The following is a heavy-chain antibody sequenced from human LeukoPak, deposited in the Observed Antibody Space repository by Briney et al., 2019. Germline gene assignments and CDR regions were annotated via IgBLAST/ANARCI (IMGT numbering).Heavy chain of an antibody. Sequence: ASVKVSCKASGFTFSGYYMHWVRQAPGQELEWMAWISPNSGGTNYVQKFQGRVTVTRDTSISTDYMEINGLTSDDTALYYCAREPSGSGGYDYWGQGTLVTVSS. CDR1: GFTFSGYY. J-gene: IGHJ4*02. D-gene: IGHD3-10*01. V-gene: IGHV1-2*02. CDR2: ISPNSGGT. CDR3: AREPSGSGGYDY.